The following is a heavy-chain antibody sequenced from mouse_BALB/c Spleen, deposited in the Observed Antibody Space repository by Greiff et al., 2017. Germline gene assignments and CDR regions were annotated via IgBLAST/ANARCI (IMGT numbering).Heavy chain of an antibody. CDR1: GFTFSSYT. V-gene: IGHV5-9*04. CDR2: ISSGSSTI. CDR3: ARGTLAKPPLDY. D-gene: IGHD2-14*01. J-gene: IGHJ2*01. Sequence: EVKLMESGGGLVKPGGSLKLSCAASGFTFSSYTMSWVRQTPEKRLEWVATISSGSSTIYYADTVKGRFTISRDNPKNTLFLQMTSLRSEDTAMYYCARGTLAKPPLDYWGQGTTLTVSS.